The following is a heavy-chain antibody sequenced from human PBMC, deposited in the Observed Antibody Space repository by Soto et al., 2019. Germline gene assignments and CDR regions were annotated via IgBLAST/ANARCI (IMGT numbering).Heavy chain of an antibody. CDR2: IDPSDSYI. CDR1: GYSFKTHW. V-gene: IGHV5-10-1*01. Sequence: GESLKISCEGSGYSFKTHWITWVRPMPGKGLEWVGRIDPSDSYISYRPSFQGHVTISADKSISTAYLQWSSLEAADTAVYYCARQDRVVVEGRWFDPWGQGTLVTVSS. J-gene: IGHJ5*02. D-gene: IGHD2-15*01. CDR3: ARQDRVVVEGRWFDP.